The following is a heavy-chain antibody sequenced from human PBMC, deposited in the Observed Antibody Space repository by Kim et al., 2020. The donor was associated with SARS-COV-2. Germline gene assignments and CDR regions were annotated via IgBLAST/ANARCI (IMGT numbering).Heavy chain of an antibody. CDR3: ARVGHLGADYWGAQLYYFDY. V-gene: IGHV3-74*01. CDR1: GFTFSRSW. CDR2: SDGSST. D-gene: IGHD7-27*01. Sequence: LSLTCAASGFTFSRSWMHWVRQAPGKGLVWVSRSDGSSTSYADSVKGRFTISRDNAKNTLYLQMNSLRAEDTAVYYCARVGHLGADYWGAQLYYFDY. J-gene: IGHJ4*01.